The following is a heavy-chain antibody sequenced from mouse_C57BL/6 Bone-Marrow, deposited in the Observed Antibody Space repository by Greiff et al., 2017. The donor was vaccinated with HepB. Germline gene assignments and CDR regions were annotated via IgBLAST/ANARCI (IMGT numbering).Heavy chain of an antibody. Sequence: LVESGAELARPGASVKLSCKASGYTFTSYGISWVKQRTGQGLEWIGEIYPRSGNTYYNEKFKGKATLTADKSSSTAYMELRSLTSEDSAVYFCARCGNYDYFDYWGQGTTLTVSS. CDR1: GYTFTSYG. V-gene: IGHV1-81*01. D-gene: IGHD2-1*01. CDR3: ARCGNYDYFDY. J-gene: IGHJ2*01. CDR2: IYPRSGNT.